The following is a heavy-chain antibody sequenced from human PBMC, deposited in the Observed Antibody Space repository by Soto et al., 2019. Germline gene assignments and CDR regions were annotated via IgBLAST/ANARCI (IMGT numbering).Heavy chain of an antibody. J-gene: IGHJ6*02. CDR2: ISAYHGNT. CDR3: ARDRRSVGIAAAGSDV. CDR1: GYTFTSYG. Sequence: QVQLVQSGAEVKKPGASVKVSCKASGYTFTSYGISWVRQAPGQGLEWMGWISAYHGNTNYAQKLQGRVTMTTDTSTSTAYMELRSLRSDDTAVYYWARDRRSVGIAAAGSDVWGQGTTVTVSS. V-gene: IGHV1-18*01. D-gene: IGHD6-13*01.